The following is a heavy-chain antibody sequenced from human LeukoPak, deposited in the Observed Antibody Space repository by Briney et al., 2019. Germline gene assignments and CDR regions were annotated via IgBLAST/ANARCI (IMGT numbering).Heavy chain of an antibody. Sequence: GASVKVSCKASGYTFTSYDINWVRQAPGQGLEWMGIINPSGGSTSYAQKFQGRVTMTRDTSTSTVYMELSSLRSEDTAVYYCARGGLLVVASFGYYGMDVWGQGTTVTVSS. V-gene: IGHV1-46*01. CDR3: ARGGLLVVASFGYYGMDV. CDR1: GYTFTSYD. J-gene: IGHJ6*02. D-gene: IGHD2-8*02. CDR2: INPSGGST.